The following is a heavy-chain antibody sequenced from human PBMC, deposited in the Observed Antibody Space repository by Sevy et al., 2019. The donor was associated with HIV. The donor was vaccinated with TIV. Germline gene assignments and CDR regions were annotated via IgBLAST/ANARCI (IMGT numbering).Heavy chain of an antibody. V-gene: IGHV4-59*01. CDR1: GVSISGYY. D-gene: IGHD4-4*01. CDR2: IYYNGRT. J-gene: IGHJ6*02. CDR3: ARAYSEYYYGMDV. Sequence: SETLSLTCSVSGVSISGYYWSRIRQPPWKGLEWIGYIYYNGRTNYMPSLKSRVTISVDTSKNQFSLKVNSVTAADTAVYYCARAYSEYYYGMDVWGQGTTVTVSS.